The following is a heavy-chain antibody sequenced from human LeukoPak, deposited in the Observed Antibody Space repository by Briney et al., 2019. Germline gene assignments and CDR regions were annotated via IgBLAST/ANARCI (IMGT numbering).Heavy chain of an antibody. V-gene: IGHV3-33*06. Sequence: GGSLRLSCAASGFTFSSYGMHWVRQAPGKGLEWVAVIWYDGSNKYYADSVKGRFTISRDNSKNTLYLQMNSLRAEDTAVYYCAKDNCYGGSTSCTIVYFDYWGQGTLVTVSS. D-gene: IGHD2-2*01. CDR1: GFTFSSYG. CDR2: IWYDGSNK. J-gene: IGHJ4*02. CDR3: AKDNCYGGSTSCTIVYFDY.